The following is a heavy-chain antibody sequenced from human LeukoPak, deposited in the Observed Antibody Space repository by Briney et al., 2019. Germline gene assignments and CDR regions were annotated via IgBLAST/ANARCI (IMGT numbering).Heavy chain of an antibody. CDR1: GFTFSSYG. V-gene: IGHV3-30*03. D-gene: IGHD2-15*01. Sequence: GGSLRLSCAASGFTFSSYGIHWVRQAPGKGLEWVAVISYDGNNEYYADSVKGRFTISRDNSKNTLYLQMNSLRAEDTAVYYCARDGRYCRGGSCYHNWFDPWGQGTLVTVSS. CDR3: ARDGRYCRGGSCYHNWFDP. J-gene: IGHJ5*02. CDR2: ISYDGNNE.